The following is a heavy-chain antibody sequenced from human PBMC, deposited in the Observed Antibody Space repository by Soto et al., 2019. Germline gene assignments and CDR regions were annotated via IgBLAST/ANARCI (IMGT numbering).Heavy chain of an antibody. V-gene: IGHV4-30-4*01. Sequence: SETLSLTCTVSGDSISSGAYYWSWIRQPPGKGLEWIGYIYHSGATYYNPSLESRVTMSVDTSKNQFSLRLSSVTAADTAVYYCARDGCYATVDCCGQGTLVT. CDR2: IYHSGAT. CDR1: GDSISSGAYY. D-gene: IGHD2-2*01. CDR3: ARDGCYATVDC. J-gene: IGHJ4*02.